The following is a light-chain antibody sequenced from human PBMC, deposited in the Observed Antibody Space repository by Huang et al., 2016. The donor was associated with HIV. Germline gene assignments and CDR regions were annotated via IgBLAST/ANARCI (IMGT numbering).Light chain of an antibody. Sequence: DIVLTQSPGTLSLSPGERATLACRASQRVVSSYLAWYQQKPGQAPRLVIYGTSIRSADIPDRFSGSGSGTDFTLTISRLEPEDFAVYYCQQYGSSPITFGQGTRLEIK. J-gene: IGKJ5*01. V-gene: IGKV3-20*01. CDR2: GTS. CDR1: QRVVSSY. CDR3: QQYGSSPIT.